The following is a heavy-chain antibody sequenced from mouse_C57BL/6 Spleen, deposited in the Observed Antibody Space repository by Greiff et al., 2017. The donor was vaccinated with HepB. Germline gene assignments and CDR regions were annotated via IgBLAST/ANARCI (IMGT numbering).Heavy chain of an antibody. D-gene: IGHD2-13*01. J-gene: IGHJ3*01. V-gene: IGHV1-85*01. CDR1: GYTFTSYD. CDR2: IYPRDGST. CDR3: ARGPGEAWFAY. Sequence: VQLQQSGPELVMPGASVKLSCKASGYTFTSYDINWVKQRPGQGLEWIGWIYPRDGSTKYNEKFKGKATLTVDTSSSTAYMELHSLTSEDSAVYFCARGPGEAWFAYWGQGTLVTVSA.